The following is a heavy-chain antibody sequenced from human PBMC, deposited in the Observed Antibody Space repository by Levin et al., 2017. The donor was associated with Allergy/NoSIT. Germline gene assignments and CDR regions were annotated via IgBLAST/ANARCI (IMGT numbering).Heavy chain of an antibody. J-gene: IGHJ4*02. D-gene: IGHD6-13*01. CDR2: IGASSGTT. Sequence: GESLKISCTASGFTFSNYPMSWVRQTPGKGLEWISAIGASSGTTYYTDSVKGRFTISKDYSNNILYLQMNSLRAEDTAVYYCSRHLLAAGREYDYWGQGALVTVSS. V-gene: IGHV3-23*01. CDR3: SRHLLAAGREYDY. CDR1: GFTFSNYP.